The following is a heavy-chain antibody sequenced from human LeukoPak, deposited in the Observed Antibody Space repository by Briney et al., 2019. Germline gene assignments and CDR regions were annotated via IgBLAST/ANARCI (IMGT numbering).Heavy chain of an antibody. CDR3: ARARWQLVPYFDS. CDR1: GYTFTDYY. D-gene: IGHD6-6*01. Sequence: ASVKVSCKASGYTFTDYYMHWVRQAPGQGLEWRGWINPNGGGTNFAQKFQGRVAMTRDTSISTAYLELGSLRSDDTAVYFCARARWQLVPYFDSWGQGTLVTVSS. J-gene: IGHJ4*02. CDR2: INPNGGGT. V-gene: IGHV1-2*02.